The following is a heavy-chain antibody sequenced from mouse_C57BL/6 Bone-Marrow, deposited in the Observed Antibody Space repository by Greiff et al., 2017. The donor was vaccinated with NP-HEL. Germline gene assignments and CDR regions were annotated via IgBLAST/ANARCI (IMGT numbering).Heavy chain of an antibody. CDR3: ARDLYGSGYFDV. J-gene: IGHJ1*03. V-gene: IGHV1-19*01. D-gene: IGHD1-1*01. Sequence: SGPVLVKPGASVKMSCKASGYTFTDYYMNWVKQSHGKSLEWIGVINPYNGGTSYNQKFKGKATLTVDKSSSTAYMELNSLTSEDSAVYYCARDLYGSGYFDVWGTGTTVTVSS. CDR1: GYTFTDYY. CDR2: INPYNGGT.